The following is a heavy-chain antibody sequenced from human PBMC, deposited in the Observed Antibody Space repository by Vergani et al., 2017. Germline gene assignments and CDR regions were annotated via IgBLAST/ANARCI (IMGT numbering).Heavy chain of an antibody. D-gene: IGHD3-10*01. J-gene: IGHJ4*02. CDR3: ARSRIYYGAGSPDY. CDR1: DFISNGQY. V-gene: IGHV4-59*11. CDR2: VSFRGDT. Sequence: QVQLQESGPGLVKPSEPLSLICDVFDFISNGQYWSWIRQPPGKGLEWMWYVSFRGDTLYDPSVKGRMTISLNTSSNQFSLYLTSVTAADTAVYYCARSRIYYGAGSPDYWGQGTLVTVSS.